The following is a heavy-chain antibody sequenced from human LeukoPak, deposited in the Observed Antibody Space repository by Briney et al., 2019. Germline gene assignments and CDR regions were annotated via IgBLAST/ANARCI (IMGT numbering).Heavy chain of an antibody. CDR3: ARDKAQYQLLFMEYNWFDP. D-gene: IGHD2-2*01. J-gene: IGHJ5*02. CDR1: GYTFTSYG. CDR2: ISAYNGNT. Sequence: GASVKVSCKASGYTFTSYGISWVRQAPGQGLEGMGWISAYNGNTNYAQKLQGRVTMTTDTSTSTAYMELRSLRSDDTAVYYCARDKAQYQLLFMEYNWFDPWGQGTLVTVSS. V-gene: IGHV1-18*04.